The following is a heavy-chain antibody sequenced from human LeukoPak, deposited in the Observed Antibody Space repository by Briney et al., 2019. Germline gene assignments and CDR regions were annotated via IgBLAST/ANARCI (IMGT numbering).Heavy chain of an antibody. CDR2: IYSGGST. V-gene: IGHV3-53*01. Sequence: PGGSLRLSCAASGFTVSSNYMSWVRQAPGKGLEWVSVIYSGGSTYYADSVKGRFTISRDSSKNTLYLQMNSLRAEDTAVYYCAREGSSSWSFDYWGQGTLVTVSS. CDR1: GFTVSSNY. J-gene: IGHJ4*02. CDR3: AREGSSSWSFDY. D-gene: IGHD6-13*01.